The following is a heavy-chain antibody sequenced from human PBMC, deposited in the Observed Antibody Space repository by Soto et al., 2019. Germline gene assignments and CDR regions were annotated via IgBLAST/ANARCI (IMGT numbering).Heavy chain of an antibody. V-gene: IGHV3-23*01. CDR3: ATLVDRRDWRLYFDS. CDR2: INHDGSYT. Sequence: GGSLRLSCTASGLIFRNSVMSWVRQTPGKGLEWVSGINHDGSYTHYADSVKGRFTISRDNSKNTLYLQMESLRVDDTAVYRCATLVDRRDWRLYFDSWGQGTLVTVSS. CDR1: GLIFRNSV. D-gene: IGHD3-9*01. J-gene: IGHJ4*02.